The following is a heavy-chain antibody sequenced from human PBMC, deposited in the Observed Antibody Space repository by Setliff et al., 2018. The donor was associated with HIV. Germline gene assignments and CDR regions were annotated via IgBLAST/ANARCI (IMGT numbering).Heavy chain of an antibody. CDR3: ARYKCINFACVGFDI. CDR1: GGSISSFNW. D-gene: IGHD3-9*01. J-gene: IGHJ3*02. V-gene: IGHV4-28*01. CDR2: IHYSGIT. Sequence: SETLSLTCDVSGGSISSFNWWSWIRQPPGKGLEWTGSIHYSGITHYNPSLKSRLTMSVDTSKSQVSLKLTSVTAADTAVYYCARYKCINFACVGFDIWGQGTVVTVSS.